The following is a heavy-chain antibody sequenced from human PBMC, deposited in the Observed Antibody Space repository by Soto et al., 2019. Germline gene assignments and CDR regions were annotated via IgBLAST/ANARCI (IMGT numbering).Heavy chain of an antibody. Sequence: PGGSLRLSCAASGFIFRHYAIYWVRQAPGEGLKRVPVISGSDGTTFYADSVRGRVTSSRDNSRNIVYLQMISLRAEDTAVYYCAKVIGGSESYWGGSHYYYALDVWGQGTTVTVSS. CDR2: ISGSDGTT. D-gene: IGHD3-10*01. CDR3: AKVIGGSESYWGGSHYYYALDV. CDR1: GFIFRHYA. V-gene: IGHV3-23*01. J-gene: IGHJ6*01.